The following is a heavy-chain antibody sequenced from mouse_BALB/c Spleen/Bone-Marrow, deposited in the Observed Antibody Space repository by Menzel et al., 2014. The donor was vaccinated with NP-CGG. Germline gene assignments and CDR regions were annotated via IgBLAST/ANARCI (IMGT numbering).Heavy chain of an antibody. V-gene: IGHV4-1*02. J-gene: IGHJ1*01. CDR3: ARPGCYGYQDV. CDR1: GFDFSRYW. CDR2: INPDSSTI. Sequence: EVQRVESGGGLVQPGGSLKLSCAASGFDFSRYWMTWVRQAPGKGLEWIGEINPDSSTINYTPSLKDEFIISRDNAKNTLYLQMSKVRSEDTALYYCARPGCYGYQDVWGAGTTVTVSS. D-gene: IGHD1-2*01.